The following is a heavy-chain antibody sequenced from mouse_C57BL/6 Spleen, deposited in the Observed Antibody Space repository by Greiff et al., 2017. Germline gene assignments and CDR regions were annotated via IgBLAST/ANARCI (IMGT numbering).Heavy chain of an antibody. J-gene: IGHJ2*01. CDR1: GYTFTSYW. Sequence: QVQLKQPGAELVKPGASVKLSCKASGYTFTSYWMHWVKQRPGQGLEWIGMIHPNSGSTNYNENFKSKATLTVDKSSSTAYMQLSSLTSEDSAVYYCARLDIGGNDYWGQGTTLTVSS. CDR2: IHPNSGST. CDR3: ARLDIGGNDY. V-gene: IGHV1-64*01. D-gene: IGHD2-1*01.